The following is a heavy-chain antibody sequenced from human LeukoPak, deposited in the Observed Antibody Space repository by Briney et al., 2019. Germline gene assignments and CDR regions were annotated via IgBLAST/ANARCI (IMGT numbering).Heavy chain of an antibody. V-gene: IGHV4-34*01. Sequence: SETLSLTCAVYGGSFSGYYWSWIRQPPGKGLEWIGYIYYSGSTYYNPSLKSRVTISVDTSKNQFSLKLSSVTAADTAVYYCARQGPAEYSSSPFDYWGQGTLVTVSS. CDR3: ARQGPAEYSSSPFDY. CDR1: GGSFSGYY. D-gene: IGHD6-6*01. CDR2: IYYSGST. J-gene: IGHJ4*02.